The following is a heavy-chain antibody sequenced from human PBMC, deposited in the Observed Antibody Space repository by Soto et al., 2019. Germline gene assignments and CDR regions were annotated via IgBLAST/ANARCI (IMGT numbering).Heavy chain of an antibody. CDR3: ARAGDDCSAANCYVIDY. Sequence: ASVKVSCKASGYTFTNYAMHWVRQAPGERLEWMGWINTGKGNTKYSQKFQGRVTITSDTSASTAYMDLSSLRSEDTAMYYCARAGDDCSAANCYVIDYWGQGPLVTVYS. V-gene: IGHV1-3*04. CDR2: INTGKGNT. D-gene: IGHD2-2*01. J-gene: IGHJ4*02. CDR1: GYTFTNYA.